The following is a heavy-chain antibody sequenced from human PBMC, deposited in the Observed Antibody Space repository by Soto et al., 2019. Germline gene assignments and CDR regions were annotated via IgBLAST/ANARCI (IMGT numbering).Heavy chain of an antibody. CDR1: GVSISESSHY. CDR3: ARHLGHYGGWAFDF. J-gene: IGHJ4*02. Sequence: QLLLQESGPGLVKPSETLSLTCAVSGVSISESSHYWAWIRQPPGKGLEWIASIYYTGRTYYNPPRRSRHTMSTDTSRDQCSLNLGSVTAADMAVYYCARHLGHYGGWAFDFWGQGTLVPVSS. CDR2: IYYTGRT. D-gene: IGHD4-17*01. V-gene: IGHV4-39*01.